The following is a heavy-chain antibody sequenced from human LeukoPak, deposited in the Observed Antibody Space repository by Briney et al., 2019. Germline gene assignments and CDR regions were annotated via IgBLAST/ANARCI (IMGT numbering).Heavy chain of an antibody. CDR3: ARGEAMANWFDP. D-gene: IGHD5-18*01. Sequence: GASVKVSCKASGYTFTSYDINWVRQATGQGLEWMGWMNPNSGNTGYAQKFQGRVTITRNTSISTAYMELSSLRSEDTAVYYCARGEAMANWFDPWGQGTLVTVSS. CDR1: GYTFTSYD. V-gene: IGHV1-8*03. J-gene: IGHJ5*02. CDR2: MNPNSGNT.